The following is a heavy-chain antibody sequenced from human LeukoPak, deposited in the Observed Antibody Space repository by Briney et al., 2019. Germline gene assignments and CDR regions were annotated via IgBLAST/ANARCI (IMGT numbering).Heavy chain of an antibody. D-gene: IGHD2-15*01. V-gene: IGHV1-2*02. CDR3: ATYCSGGSCYPDDNYYGMDV. CDR2: INPNSGGT. CDR1: GYTFTGYY. J-gene: IGHJ6*02. Sequence: ASVKVSCKASGYTFTGYYMHWVQQAPGRGLEWMGWINPNSGGTNYAQKFQGRVTMTRDTSISTAYMELSRLRSDDTAVYYCATYCSGGSCYPDDNYYGMDVWGQGTTVTVSS.